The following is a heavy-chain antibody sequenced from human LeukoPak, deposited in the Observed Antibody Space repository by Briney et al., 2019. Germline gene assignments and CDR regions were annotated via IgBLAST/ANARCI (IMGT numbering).Heavy chain of an antibody. Sequence: SETLSLTCAVSGGSISSYYWSWIRQPPGKGLEWIGYIHDSGSTSYNPSLKSPVTILVDTSKNQFSLKLSSVTAADTAVYYCTRCARYCGGDCYPDGFDIWGQGTMVTVSS. CDR1: GGSISSYY. V-gene: IGHV4-59*01. CDR2: IHDSGST. J-gene: IGHJ3*02. D-gene: IGHD2-21*02. CDR3: TRCARYCGGDCYPDGFDI.